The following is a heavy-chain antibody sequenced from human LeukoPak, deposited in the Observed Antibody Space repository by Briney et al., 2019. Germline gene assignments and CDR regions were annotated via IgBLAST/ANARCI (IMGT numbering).Heavy chain of an antibody. J-gene: IGHJ6*03. Sequence: SETLSLTCAVYGGSFSGYYWSWIRQPPGKGLEWIGEINHSGSTNYNPSLKSRVTISVDTSKNQFSLKLSSVTAADTAVYYCAREKRTVDTTMVQYFYYYYMDVWGKGTTVTISS. CDR1: GGSFSGYY. CDR2: INHSGST. V-gene: IGHV4-34*01. CDR3: AREKRTVDTTMVQYFYYYYMDV. D-gene: IGHD5-18*01.